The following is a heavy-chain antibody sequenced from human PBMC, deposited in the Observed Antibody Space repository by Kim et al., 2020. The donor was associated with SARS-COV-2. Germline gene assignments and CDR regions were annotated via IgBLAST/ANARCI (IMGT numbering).Heavy chain of an antibody. CDR3: ARETEWFGELLFDY. Sequence: SETLSLTCTVSGGSISSGGYYWSWIRQHPGKGLEWIGYIYYSGSTYYNPSLKGRVTISVDTSKNQFSLKLSSVTAADTAVYYCARETEWFGELLFDYWGQGTLVTVSS. D-gene: IGHD3-10*01. CDR1: GGSISSGGYY. J-gene: IGHJ4*02. V-gene: IGHV4-31*03. CDR2: IYYSGST.